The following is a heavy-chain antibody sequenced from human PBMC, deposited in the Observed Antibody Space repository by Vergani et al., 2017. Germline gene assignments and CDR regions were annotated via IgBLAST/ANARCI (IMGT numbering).Heavy chain of an antibody. J-gene: IGHJ4*02. Sequence: QVQVVQSGAEVKKSGASVKVSCKTSGYTFSNYYMHWVRQAPGQGLEWMGIINPSGGHTNYAQKFEGRITMTRDTSTTTIYMELSSLRSEDTSIYYCAEGDAGILAGYRYWGQGTLVTVSA. CDR3: AEGDAGILAGYRY. CDR2: INPSGGHT. V-gene: IGHV1-46*03. CDR1: GYTFSNYY. D-gene: IGHD3-9*01.